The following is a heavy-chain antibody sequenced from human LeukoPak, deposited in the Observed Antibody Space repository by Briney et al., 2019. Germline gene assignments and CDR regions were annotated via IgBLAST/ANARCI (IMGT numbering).Heavy chain of an antibody. CDR3: ARGMGSYPTSLFDY. J-gene: IGHJ4*02. V-gene: IGHV4-61*01. CDR1: GGSVSSGSYY. CDR2: IYYSGST. D-gene: IGHD1-26*01. Sequence: NPSETLSLTCTVSGGSVSSGSYYWSWIRQPPGKGLEWIGYIYYSGSTNYNPSLKSRVTITVDKSKNQFSLKLSSVTAADTAVYYCARGMGSYPTSLFDYWAREPWSPSPQ.